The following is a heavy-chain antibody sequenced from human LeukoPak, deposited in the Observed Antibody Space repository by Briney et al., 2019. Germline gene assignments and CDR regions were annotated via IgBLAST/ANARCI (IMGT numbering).Heavy chain of an antibody. CDR1: GGSFSGYY. CDR3: AREKDYYDSSGYSAHWYFDL. J-gene: IGHJ2*01. D-gene: IGHD3-22*01. V-gene: IGHV4-34*01. Sequence: PSETLSLTCAVYGGSFSGYYWSWIRQPPGKGLEWIGEINHSGSTNYNPSLKSRVTMSVDTSKNQFSLKLSSVTAADTAVYYCAREKDYYDSSGYSAHWYFDLWGRGTLVTVSS. CDR2: INHSGST.